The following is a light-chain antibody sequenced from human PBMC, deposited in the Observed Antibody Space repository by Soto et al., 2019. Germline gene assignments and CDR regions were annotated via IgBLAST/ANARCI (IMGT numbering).Light chain of an antibody. J-gene: IGLJ1*01. CDR1: SSDVGSYNY. CDR3: SSYAGSNNWN. V-gene: IGLV2-8*01. CDR2: EVS. Sequence: QSALTQPPSASGSPGQSVTISCTGTSSDVGSYNYVSWYQQHPGKAPKLMIYEVSKRPSGVPDRFSGSKSGNMASLTVSGLQAEDEADYYCSSYAGSNNWNFGTGTKLTVL.